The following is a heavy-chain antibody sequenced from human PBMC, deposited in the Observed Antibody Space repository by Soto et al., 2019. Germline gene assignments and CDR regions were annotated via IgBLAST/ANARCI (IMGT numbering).Heavy chain of an antibody. D-gene: IGHD3-10*01. Sequence: GASVKVSCKASGGTFSSYAISWVRQAPGQGLEWMGGISPIFGTANYAQKFQGRVTITADESTSTAYMELSSLRSEDTAVYYCARGFVLTVENWFDPWGQGTLVTVSS. V-gene: IGHV1-69*13. CDR2: ISPIFGTA. J-gene: IGHJ5*02. CDR1: GGTFSSYA. CDR3: ARGFVLTVENWFDP.